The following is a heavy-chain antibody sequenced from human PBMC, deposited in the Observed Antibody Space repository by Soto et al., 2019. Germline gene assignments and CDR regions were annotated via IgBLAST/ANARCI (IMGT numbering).Heavy chain of an antibody. CDR3: ARVSWRNWNYVGDFGRRTANWFDP. V-gene: IGHV3-7*05. D-gene: IGHD1-7*01. Sequence: GGSLRLSCAASGFTFSSYWMSWVRQAPGKGLEWVANIKQDGSEKYYVDSVKGRFTISRDNAKNSLYLQMNSLRAEDTAVYYCARVSWRNWNYVGDFGRRTANWFDPWGQGTLVTVSS. CDR2: IKQDGSEK. CDR1: GFTFSSYW. J-gene: IGHJ5*02.